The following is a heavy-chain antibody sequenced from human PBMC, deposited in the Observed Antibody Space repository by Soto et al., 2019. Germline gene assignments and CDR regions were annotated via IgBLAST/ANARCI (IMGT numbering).Heavy chain of an antibody. V-gene: IGHV4-59*11. D-gene: IGHD3-22*01. J-gene: IGHJ6*02. CDR3: ARLRDRSGTASIYNGMDV. CDR2: IYYSGST. Sequence: PSETLSLTCRVSGVSLTSHYCTWIRQSPGKGLEWIGYIYYSGSTNYSPSLKSRLTMSIDTPSNQFSLNLSSVTAADTAIYYCARLRDRSGTASIYNGMDVWGPGTMVTVSS. CDR1: GVSLTSHY.